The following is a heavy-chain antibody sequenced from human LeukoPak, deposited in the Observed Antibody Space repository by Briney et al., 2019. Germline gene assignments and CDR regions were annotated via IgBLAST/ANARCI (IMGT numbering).Heavy chain of an antibody. Sequence: PSETLSLTCTVSGGSVSRGNYYWSWIRQHPGKGLEWIGYIYYSGSTYYNYNPSLKSRATISADTSKNQFSLKLCSVTAADTAVYYCARILGIVATIDYWGQGTLVTVSS. CDR3: ARILGIVATIDY. D-gene: IGHD5-12*01. CDR1: GGSVSRGNYY. V-gene: IGHV4-31*03. CDR2: IYYSGST. J-gene: IGHJ4*02.